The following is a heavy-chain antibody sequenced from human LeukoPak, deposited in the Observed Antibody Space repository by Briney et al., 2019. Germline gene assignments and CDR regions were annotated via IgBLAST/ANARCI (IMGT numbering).Heavy chain of an antibody. V-gene: IGHV4-59*01. D-gene: IGHD3-10*01. CDR1: GGSIINYY. CDR3: ARVAKHFRGGLSFYFMDV. CDR2: IYYSGGT. Sequence: SETLSLTCTMSGGSIINYYWTWIRQPPGKGLEWIGHIYYSGGTNYNPSLKSRVTISVDTSKKEFSLKLTSVIAADTAVYYCARVAKHFRGGLSFYFMDVWGIGTTVTISS. J-gene: IGHJ6*03.